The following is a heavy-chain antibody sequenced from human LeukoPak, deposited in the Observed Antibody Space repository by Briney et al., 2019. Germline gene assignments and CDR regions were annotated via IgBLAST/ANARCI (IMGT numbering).Heavy chain of an antibody. CDR1: GYSISSGYY. J-gene: IGHJ4*02. D-gene: IGHD3-22*01. CDR3: ARVKAYYYDTSGQTAPFFDY. V-gene: IGHV4-38-2*01. CDR2: IYYSGST. Sequence: SETLSLTCAVSGYSISSGYYWGWIRQPPGKGLEWIANIYYSGSTYYNPSLKSRVAISLDTSKNQFSLKLSSVTAADTAVYYCARVKAYYYDTSGQTAPFFDYWGQGTLVTVSS.